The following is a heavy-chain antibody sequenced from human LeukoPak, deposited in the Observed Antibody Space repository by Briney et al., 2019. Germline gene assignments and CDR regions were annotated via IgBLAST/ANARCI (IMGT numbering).Heavy chain of an antibody. Sequence: PSQTLSLTCTVSGGSMSSDSYYWSWIRQPAGKGLEWIGRIYTSGSTNYNPSLNSRVTISVDTSKKQFSLKLSSVTAADTAVYYCAGSGSYYFIDFWGQGTLVTVSS. J-gene: IGHJ4*02. V-gene: IGHV4-61*02. D-gene: IGHD1-26*01. CDR2: IYTSGST. CDR3: AGSGSYYFIDF. CDR1: GGSMSSDSYY.